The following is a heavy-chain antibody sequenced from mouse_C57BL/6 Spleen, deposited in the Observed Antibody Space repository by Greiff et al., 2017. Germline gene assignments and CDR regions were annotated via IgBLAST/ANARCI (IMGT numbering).Heavy chain of an antibody. CDR2: IDPSDSET. V-gene: IGHV1-52*01. D-gene: IGHD1-1*01. CDR1: GYTFTSYW. J-gene: IGHJ2*01. CDR3: ARGPLTTVVAGVY. Sequence: QVQLQQPGAELVRPGSSVKLSCKASGYTFTSYWMHWVKQRPIQGLEWIGNIDPSDSETHYNQKFKDKATLTVDKSSSTAYMQLSSLTSEDSAVYYCARGPLTTVVAGVYWGQGTTLTVSS.